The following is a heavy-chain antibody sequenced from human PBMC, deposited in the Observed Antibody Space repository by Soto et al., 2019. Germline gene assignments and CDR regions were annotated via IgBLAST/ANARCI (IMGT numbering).Heavy chain of an antibody. V-gene: IGHV3-11*01. CDR3: ARSKRGVGDAFDI. CDR1: GFTFSDYY. Sequence: QVQLVESGGGLVKPGGSLRLSCAASGFTFSDYYMSWIRQAPGKGLEWVSYISNSGSKTYYADSVKGRFTISRDNAKNSLYRKGNGLRAEDRAVYNWARSKRGVGDAFDIWGQGTMVTVSS. J-gene: IGHJ3*02. D-gene: IGHD3-10*01. CDR2: ISNSGSKT.